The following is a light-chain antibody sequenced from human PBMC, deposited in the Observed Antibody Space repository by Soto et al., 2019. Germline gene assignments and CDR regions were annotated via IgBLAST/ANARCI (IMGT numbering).Light chain of an antibody. CDR3: QQYDRSPIT. CDR2: GAS. CDR1: QSVSSSY. V-gene: IGKV3-20*01. J-gene: IGKJ5*01. Sequence: EIVLTQSPGTLSLSPGERSTLSCRASQSVSSSYLAWYQQKPGQAPSLLIYGASRRATGIPDRFSGSGSGTDLTLTISRLEPEDFAVYYCQQYDRSPITFGQGKRLEIX.